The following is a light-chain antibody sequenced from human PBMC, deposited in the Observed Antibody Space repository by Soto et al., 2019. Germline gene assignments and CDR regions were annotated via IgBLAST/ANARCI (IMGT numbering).Light chain of an antibody. J-gene: IGKJ4*01. Sequence: DIQMTQSPSSLSASVGDRVTITCQASQDISNYLNWYQQKPGKAPKLLIYDASNLKTGVPSRFSGSGSGTDFTFTISSLLPEDVATSYCQQYDNLPPLTFGGGTKVEIK. CDR3: QQYDNLPPLT. CDR1: QDISNY. V-gene: IGKV1-33*01. CDR2: DAS.